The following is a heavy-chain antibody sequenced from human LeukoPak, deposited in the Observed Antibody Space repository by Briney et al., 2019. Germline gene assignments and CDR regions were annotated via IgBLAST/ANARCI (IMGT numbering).Heavy chain of an antibody. CDR3: ARDQELELLHY. CDR2: INPSNGIT. V-gene: IGHV1-2*06. D-gene: IGHD1-7*01. Sequence: GASVKVSCKTSGYTFISYYMHWVRQAPGQGLEWMGHINPSNGITNYAQKFQGRVTMTRDTSISTAYMELSRLRSDDTAVYYCARDQELELLHYWGQGTLVTVSS. J-gene: IGHJ4*02. CDR1: GYTFISYY.